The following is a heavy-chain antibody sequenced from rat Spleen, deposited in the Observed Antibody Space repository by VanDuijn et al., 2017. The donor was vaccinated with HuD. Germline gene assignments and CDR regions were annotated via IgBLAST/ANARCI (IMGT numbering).Heavy chain of an antibody. Sequence: EVQLVESGGGLVQPGRSLKLSCAASGFSFSKYGMAWVRQTPTKGLEWVASISTGGGRTYYRDSVRGRFTLSRDNAKSTLSLQMDGLRSEDTATYYCTREIIRGTRDWFADWGQGTLVTVSS. CDR1: GFSFSKYG. D-gene: IGHD4-3*01. CDR2: ISTGGGRT. J-gene: IGHJ3*01. CDR3: TREIIRGTRDWFAD. V-gene: IGHV5S13*01.